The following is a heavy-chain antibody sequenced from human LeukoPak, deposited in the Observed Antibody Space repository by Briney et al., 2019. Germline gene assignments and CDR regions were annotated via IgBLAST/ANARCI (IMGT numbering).Heavy chain of an antibody. V-gene: IGHV1-69*13. CDR1: GGTFISYA. D-gene: IGHD2-2*01. J-gene: IGHJ6*03. CDR2: IIPIFGTA. Sequence: SVKVSCKASGGTFISYAISWVRQAPGQGLEWMGGIIPIFGTANYAQKFQGRVTITADESTSTAYMELSSLRSEDTAVYYCARARYQLLPPTNYYYYMDVWGKGTTVTV. CDR3: ARARYQLLPPTNYYYYMDV.